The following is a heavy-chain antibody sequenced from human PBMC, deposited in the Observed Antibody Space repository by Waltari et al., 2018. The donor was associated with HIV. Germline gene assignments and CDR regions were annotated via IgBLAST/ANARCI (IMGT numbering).Heavy chain of an antibody. CDR3: VKEGYCSGGSCYSGSLDI. J-gene: IGHJ3*02. CDR1: GYTFSSYG. CDR2: ISSSKFNT. V-gene: IGHV1-18*01. D-gene: IGHD2-15*01. Sequence: QVQLVQSVAEVKRPGASVKVSCKTSGYTFSSYGISWVRQAPGQGLEWMGWISSSKFNTKYAQNFLGRVTKTTDTSTNTAYLELRRLGFGDTAVYYCVKEGYCSGGSCYSGSLDIWGQGTKVTVSS.